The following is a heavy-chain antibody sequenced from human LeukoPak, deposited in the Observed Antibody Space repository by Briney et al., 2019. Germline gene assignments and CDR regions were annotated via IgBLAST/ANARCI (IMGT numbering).Heavy chain of an antibody. CDR2: MNPDGSAK. V-gene: IGHV3-7*01. CDR3: ARGAMVRGAILIFRGFDP. J-gene: IGHJ5*02. Sequence: GGSLRLSCVASGFSFNTYWMHWVRRAPGKGLEWVANMNPDGSAKYYVDSVKGRFTISRDNARNSLYLQMNSLRVEDTAVYYCARGAMVRGAILIFRGFDPWGQGTLVTVSS. CDR1: GFSFNTYW. D-gene: IGHD3-10*01.